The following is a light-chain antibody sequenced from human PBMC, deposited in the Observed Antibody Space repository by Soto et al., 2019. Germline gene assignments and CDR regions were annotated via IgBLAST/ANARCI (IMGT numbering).Light chain of an antibody. Sequence: AIQLTQSPSSLSASVGDRATITCRASQAIRTDLGWYQQKPGRAPKLLIFAASNLHSGVPSRFSGSGSGTDFTLTINNLQAEDFATYYCLQEYNYPRTFGQGTKVDIK. CDR3: LQEYNYPRT. CDR1: QAIRTD. J-gene: IGKJ1*01. V-gene: IGKV1-6*01. CDR2: AAS.